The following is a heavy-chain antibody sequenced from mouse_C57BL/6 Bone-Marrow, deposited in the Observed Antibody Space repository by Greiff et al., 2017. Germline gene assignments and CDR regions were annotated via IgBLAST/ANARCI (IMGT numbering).Heavy chain of an antibody. CDR1: GYTFTSYW. J-gene: IGHJ2*01. D-gene: IGHD4-1*01. CDR2: IYPTSGRT. CDR3: ARSGPLGRSFDY. Sequence: QVQLKQPGAELVKPGASVKLSCKASGYTFTSYWITWVKQGPGQGLEWIGDIYPTSGRTNYNEKFKSKAILTVDTSSNTAYMQLSSLTSEDSAVFYCARSGPLGRSFDYWGQGTTLTVSS. V-gene: IGHV1-55*01.